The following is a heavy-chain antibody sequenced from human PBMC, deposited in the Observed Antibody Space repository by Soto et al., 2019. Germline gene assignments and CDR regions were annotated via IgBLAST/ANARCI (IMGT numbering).Heavy chain of an antibody. CDR1: GYIFTYRY. Sequence: ASVKVSCKASGYIFTYRYLYWVRQAPGQALEWMGWIIPYNGNTNYAQKFQDRFSITRESSLSTVYMELRSLRDEDTAVYYCVRDGSGNLYLNWFDPWGQGTLVTVSS. D-gene: IGHD6-19*01. J-gene: IGHJ5*02. CDR3: VRDGSGNLYLNWFDP. V-gene: IGHV1-45*02. CDR2: IIPYNGNT.